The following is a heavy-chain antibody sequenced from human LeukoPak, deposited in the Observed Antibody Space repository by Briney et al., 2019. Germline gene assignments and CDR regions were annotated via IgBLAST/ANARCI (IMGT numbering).Heavy chain of an antibody. J-gene: IGHJ6*02. D-gene: IGHD1-26*01. V-gene: IGHV1-69*13. CDR3: ARETVGATIYYGMDV. CDR2: IIPIFGTA. CDR1: GGTFSSYA. Sequence: SVKVSCKASGGTFSSYAISWVRQAPGQGLEWMRGIIPIFGTANYAQKFQGRVTITADESTSTAYMELSSLRSEDTAVYYCARETVGATIYYGMDVWGQGTTVTVSS.